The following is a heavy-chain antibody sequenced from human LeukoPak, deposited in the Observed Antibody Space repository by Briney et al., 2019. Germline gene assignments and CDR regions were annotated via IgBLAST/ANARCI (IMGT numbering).Heavy chain of an antibody. CDR3: ARDPLAYYYDSSGYYFDY. CDR1: GFTFSSYW. D-gene: IGHD3-22*01. V-gene: IGHV3-7*01. Sequence: GGSLRLSCAASGFTFSSYWMSWVRQAPGKELEWVANIKQDGSEKYYVDSVKGRFTISRDNAKNSLYLQMNSLRAEDTAVYYCARDPLAYYYDSSGYYFDYWGQGTLVTVSS. J-gene: IGHJ4*02. CDR2: IKQDGSEK.